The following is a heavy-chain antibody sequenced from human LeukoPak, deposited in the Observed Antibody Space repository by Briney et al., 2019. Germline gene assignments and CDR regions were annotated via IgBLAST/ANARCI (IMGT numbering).Heavy chain of an antibody. V-gene: IGHV3-11*01. CDR2: ISSSGSTT. Sequence: TAGGSLRLSCAASGFTFSDYYMSWIRQAPGKGLEWVSYISSSGSTTYYADSVKGRFTISRDNAKNSLYLQMNSLRAEDTAVYYCARDGEGMATIRSLYYYDSSANYWGQGTLVTVSS. CDR1: GFTFSDYY. CDR3: ARDGEGMATIRSLYYYDSSANY. J-gene: IGHJ4*02. D-gene: IGHD3-22*01.